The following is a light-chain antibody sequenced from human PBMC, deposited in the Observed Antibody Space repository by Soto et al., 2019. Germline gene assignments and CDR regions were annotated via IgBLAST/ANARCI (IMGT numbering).Light chain of an antibody. CDR1: SSNIGSNY. CDR3: AAWDDSLSGVV. Sequence: QSVLTQPPSASGTPGQRVTISCSGSSSNIGSNYVYWYQQLPGTAPKLLIYRNNKRPSGVPDRFSGSKSGTSASLAISGLRSEYEADYYCAAWDDSLSGVVFGGGTKLTVL. V-gene: IGLV1-47*01. J-gene: IGLJ2*01. CDR2: RNN.